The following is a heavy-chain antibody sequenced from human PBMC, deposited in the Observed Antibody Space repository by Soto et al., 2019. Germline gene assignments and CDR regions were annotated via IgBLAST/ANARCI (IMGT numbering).Heavy chain of an antibody. CDR1: GFTFRSYW. J-gene: IGHJ4*02. D-gene: IGHD6-13*01. CDR2: INSDGSST. CDR3: AREGDFIAAAGPSDY. Sequence: PGGSLILSCAASGFTFRSYWMHWVRQTPGKGLVWVSRINSDGSSTSYADSVKGRFTISRDNAKNTLYLQMNSLRAEDTAVYYCAREGDFIAAAGPSDYWGQGTLVTVSS. V-gene: IGHV3-74*01.